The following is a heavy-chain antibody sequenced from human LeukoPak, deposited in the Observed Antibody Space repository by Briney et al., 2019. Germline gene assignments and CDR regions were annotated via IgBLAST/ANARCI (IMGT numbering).Heavy chain of an antibody. V-gene: IGHV4-4*02. Sequence: PSETLSPTCAVSGGSISSSNWWSWVRQPPGKGLEWIGEIYHSGSTNYNPSLKSRVTISVDKSKNQFSLKLSSVTAADTAVYYCARVRGSSSWSSWAFDIWGQGTMVTVSS. D-gene: IGHD6-13*01. CDR3: ARVRGSSSWSSWAFDI. CDR1: GGSISSSNW. J-gene: IGHJ3*02. CDR2: IYHSGST.